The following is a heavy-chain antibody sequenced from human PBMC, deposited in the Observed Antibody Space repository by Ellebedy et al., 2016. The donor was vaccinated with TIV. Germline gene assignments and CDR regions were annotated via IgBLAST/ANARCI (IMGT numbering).Heavy chain of an antibody. CDR1: GFTFSGHW. CDR3: VRESYRKYTWETTRFDS. Sequence: GESLKISCAASGFTFSGHWMNWDRQAPGTGLKRVANINEEGSDRYYVDSVKGRFTISRDNAKSSLYLQMNSLRAEDTAVYYCVRESYRKYTWETTRFDSWGQGTLVTASS. D-gene: IGHD4-11*01. J-gene: IGHJ5*01. V-gene: IGHV3-7*01. CDR2: INEEGSDR.